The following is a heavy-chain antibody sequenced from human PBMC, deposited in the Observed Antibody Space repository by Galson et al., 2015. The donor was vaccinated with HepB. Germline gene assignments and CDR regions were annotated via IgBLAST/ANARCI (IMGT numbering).Heavy chain of an antibody. CDR3: ARDGIVGATTGLVNDAFDI. D-gene: IGHD1-26*01. V-gene: IGHV1-2*02. CDR1: GYTFTGYY. Sequence: SVKVSCKASGYTFTGYYMHWVRQAPGQGLEWMGWINPNSGGTNYAQKFQGRVTITRDTSASTAYMELSSLRSEDTAVYYCARDGIVGATTGLVNDAFDIWGQGTMVTVSS. J-gene: IGHJ3*02. CDR2: INPNSGGT.